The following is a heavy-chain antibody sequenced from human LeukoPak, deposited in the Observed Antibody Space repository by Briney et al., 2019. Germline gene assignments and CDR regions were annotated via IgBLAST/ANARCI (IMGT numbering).Heavy chain of an antibody. J-gene: IGHJ4*02. Sequence: GESLKISCKGSGYSFTSYWIGWVRQMPGKGLEWMGIIYPGDSDTRYSPSFQGQVTISADKSISTAYLQWSSLKASDTAMYYCARGGYCSGGGCPPRSFDYWGQGTLVTVSS. CDR3: ARGGYCSGGGCPPRSFDY. D-gene: IGHD2-15*01. CDR2: IYPGDSDT. CDR1: GYSFTSYW. V-gene: IGHV5-51*01.